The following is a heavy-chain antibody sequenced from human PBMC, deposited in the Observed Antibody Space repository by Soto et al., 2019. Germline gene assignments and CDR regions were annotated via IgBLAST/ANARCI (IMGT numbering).Heavy chain of an antibody. CDR1: GFTFSGSG. V-gene: IGHV3-73*02. CDR3: TSSRFLEWLLPNEAYYFSGMDV. CDR2: IRSKTNSYAT. J-gene: IGHJ6*02. D-gene: IGHD3-3*01. Sequence: EVQLVESGGGLVQPGGSLKLSCAVSGFTFSGSGMHWVRQASGKGLEWVGRIRSKTNSYATAYAASVKGRFTISRDDSKNTAYLQMNSMKTEDTAVYYCTSSRFLEWLLPNEAYYFSGMDVWGQGTTVTVSS.